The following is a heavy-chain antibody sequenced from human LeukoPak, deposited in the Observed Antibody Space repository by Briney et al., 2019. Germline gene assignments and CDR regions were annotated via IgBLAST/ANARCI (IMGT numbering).Heavy chain of an antibody. CDR2: IYHSGST. J-gene: IGHJ6*03. Sequence: SETLSLTCTVSGYSISSGYYWDWIRQPPGKGLEWIGNIYHSGSTYYNPSLKSRVTISVDTPKNQFSLKLSSVTAADTAVYYCARGGYMDVWGKGTTVTVSS. V-gene: IGHV4-38-2*02. CDR3: ARGGYMDV. CDR1: GYSISSGYY.